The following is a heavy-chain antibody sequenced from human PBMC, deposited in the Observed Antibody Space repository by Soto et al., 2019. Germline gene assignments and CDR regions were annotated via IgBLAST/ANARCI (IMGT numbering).Heavy chain of an antibody. Sequence: GASVKVSCKASGYTFTSYYMHWVRPAPGQGLEWMGIINPSGGSTSYAQKFQGRVTMTRDTSTSTVYMELSSLRSEDTAVYYCARAGRDFWSGPTYYYGMDVWGQGTTVTVSS. CDR2: INPSGGST. CDR3: ARAGRDFWSGPTYYYGMDV. J-gene: IGHJ6*02. V-gene: IGHV1-46*01. D-gene: IGHD3-3*01. CDR1: GYTFTSYY.